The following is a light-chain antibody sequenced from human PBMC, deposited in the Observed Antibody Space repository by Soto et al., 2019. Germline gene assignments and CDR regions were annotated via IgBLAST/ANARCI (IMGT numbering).Light chain of an antibody. J-gene: IGLJ1*01. V-gene: IGLV2-11*01. CDR1: SSDVGGYNY. CDR3: CSYAGSYIYV. CDR2: DVT. Sequence: QSVLTQPRSVSGSPGQSVTISCTGTSSDVGGYNYVSWYQRHPDKAPKVMIYDVTKRPSGVPDRFSGSKSGNTASLTISGLQAEDEADYYCCSYAGSYIYVFGTGTKVTVL.